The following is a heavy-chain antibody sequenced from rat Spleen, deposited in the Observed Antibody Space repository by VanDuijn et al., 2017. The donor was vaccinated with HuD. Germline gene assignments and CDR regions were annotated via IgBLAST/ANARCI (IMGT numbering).Heavy chain of an antibody. V-gene: IGHV5-46*01. J-gene: IGHJ1*01. CDR1: GFTFSTFP. D-gene: IGHD2-7*01. CDR2: FSYDGSST. Sequence: EVQLVESGGGLVQPGRSMKLSCAASGFTFSTFPMAWVRQAPTKGLEWVASFSYDGSSTYYRDSVKGRFTISRHDAKSTLYLVMDSLRSEDTATYYCVRQGYLRDWYFDFWGPGTMVTVSS. CDR3: VRQGYLRDWYFDF.